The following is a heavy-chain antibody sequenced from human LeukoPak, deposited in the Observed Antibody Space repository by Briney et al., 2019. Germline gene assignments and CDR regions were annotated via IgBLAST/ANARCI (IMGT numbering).Heavy chain of an antibody. D-gene: IGHD1-26*01. CDR3: ARARLNRGYYAPGYAFDT. Sequence: ASVKVSCKASGYTFTSYAMHWVRQAPGQRLEWMGWINAGNGNTKYSQKFQGRVTITRDTSASTAYMELSSLRSEDAAVYYCARARLNRGYYAPGYAFDTWGQGTMVTVSS. CDR1: GYTFTSYA. CDR2: INAGNGNT. V-gene: IGHV1-3*01. J-gene: IGHJ3*02.